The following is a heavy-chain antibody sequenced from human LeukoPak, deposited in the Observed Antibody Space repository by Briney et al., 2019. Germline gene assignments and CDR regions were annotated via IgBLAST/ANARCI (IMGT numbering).Heavy chain of an antibody. CDR2: IYPGDSDT. D-gene: IGHD6-19*01. V-gene: IGHV5-51*01. J-gene: IGHJ1*01. CDR1: GYRFNYW. Sequence: GESLKISCKGSGYRFNYWIGWVRQMPGKGLEWMGVIYPGDSDTRYSPSFQGQVTISADKSISTAYLQWSSLKASDTAMYYCARAVAGAPEYFRHWGQGTLVTVSS. CDR3: ARAVAGAPEYFRH.